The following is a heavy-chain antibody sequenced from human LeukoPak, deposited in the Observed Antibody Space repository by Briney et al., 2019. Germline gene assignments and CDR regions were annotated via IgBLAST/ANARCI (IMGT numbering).Heavy chain of an antibody. Sequence: GGSLRLSCAASGFTFSSYAMHWVRQAPGKGLEWVAVISYDGSNKYYADSVKGRFTISRDNSKHTLYLQMNSLRAEDTAVYYCAKDVSRSSRTYYFDYWGQGTLVTVSS. CDR2: ISYDGSNK. CDR3: AKDVSRSSRTYYFDY. V-gene: IGHV3-30*04. D-gene: IGHD1/OR15-1a*01. J-gene: IGHJ4*02. CDR1: GFTFSSYA.